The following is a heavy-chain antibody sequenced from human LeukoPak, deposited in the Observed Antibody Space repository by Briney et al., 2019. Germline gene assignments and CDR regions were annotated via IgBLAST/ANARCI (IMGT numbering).Heavy chain of an antibody. Sequence: QLGGSLRLSCAASGFTFSSYAMHWVRQAPGKGLEWVAVISYDGSNKYYADSVKGRFTISRDNSKNTLYLQMNSLRAEDTAVYYCARDPLSIAVAGTQPPDYWGQGTLVTVSS. D-gene: IGHD6-19*01. CDR3: ARDPLSIAVAGTQPPDY. V-gene: IGHV3-30-3*01. CDR1: GFTFSSYA. CDR2: ISYDGSNK. J-gene: IGHJ4*02.